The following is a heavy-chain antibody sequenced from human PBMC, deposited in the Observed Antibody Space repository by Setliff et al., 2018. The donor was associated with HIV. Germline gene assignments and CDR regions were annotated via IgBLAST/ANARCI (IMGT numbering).Heavy chain of an antibody. Sequence: ASVKVSCKASGGTFSSYAISWVRQAPGQGLEWMGWISPNNGDTTIPQRFQGRVTMTSDTSINTAYLELSNLRSDDTAVYYCARQEMSTGYYALDYWGQGALVTVSS. J-gene: IGHJ4*02. CDR3: ARQEMSTGYYALDY. CDR2: ISPNNGDT. D-gene: IGHD3-9*01. CDR1: GGTFSSYA. V-gene: IGHV1-18*01.